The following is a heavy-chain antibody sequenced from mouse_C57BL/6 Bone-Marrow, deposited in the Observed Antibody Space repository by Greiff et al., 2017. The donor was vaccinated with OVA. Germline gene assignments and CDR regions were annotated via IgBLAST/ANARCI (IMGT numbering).Heavy chain of an antibody. CDR3: ARWPYGSSYVWYFDV. D-gene: IGHD1-1*01. CDR1: GYTFTSYG. V-gene: IGHV1-81*01. Sequence: QVQLQQSGAELARPGASVKLSCKASGYTFTSYGISWVKQRTGQGLEWIGEIYPRSGNTYYNEKFKGKATLTADKSSSTAYMELRSLTSEDSAVYFGARWPYGSSYVWYFDVWGTGTTVTVSS. CDR2: IYPRSGNT. J-gene: IGHJ1*03.